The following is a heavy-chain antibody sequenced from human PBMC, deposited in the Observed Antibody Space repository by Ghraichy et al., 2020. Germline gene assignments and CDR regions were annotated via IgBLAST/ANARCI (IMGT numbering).Heavy chain of an antibody. D-gene: IGHD3-22*01. CDR1: GGSISSYY. CDR3: ASSYYYDSSGQYNWFDP. V-gene: IGHV4-59*01. J-gene: IGHJ5*02. Sequence: SETLSLTCTVSGGSISSYYWSWIRQPPGKGLEWIGYIYYSGSTNYNPSLKSRVTISVDTSKNQFSLKLSFVTAADTAVYYCASSYYYDSSGQYNWFDPWGQGTLVTVSS. CDR2: IYYSGST.